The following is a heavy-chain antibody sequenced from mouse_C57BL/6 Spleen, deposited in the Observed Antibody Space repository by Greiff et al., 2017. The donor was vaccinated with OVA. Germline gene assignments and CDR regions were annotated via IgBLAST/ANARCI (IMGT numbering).Heavy chain of an antibody. J-gene: IGHJ4*01. V-gene: IGHV1-69*01. CDR1: GYTFTSYW. CDR2: IDPSDSYT. Sequence: QVQLQQPGAELVMPGASVKLSCKASGYTFTSYWMHWVKQRPGQGLEWIGEIDPSDSYTNYNQKFKGKSTLTVDKSSSTAYMQLSSLTSEDSAVYYCARIVARRYYYAMDYWGQGTSVTVSS. CDR3: ARIVARRYYYAMDY. D-gene: IGHD1-1*01.